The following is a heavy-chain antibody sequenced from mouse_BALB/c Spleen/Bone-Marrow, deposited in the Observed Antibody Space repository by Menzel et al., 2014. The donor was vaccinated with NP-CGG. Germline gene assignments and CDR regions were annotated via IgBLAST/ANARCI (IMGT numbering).Heavy chain of an antibody. V-gene: IGHV1S81*02. CDR1: GYTFTSYY. D-gene: IGHD2-13*01. CDR3: TREGDSPFAY. CDR2: INPSNGGT. J-gene: IGHJ3*01. Sequence: VHLQQSGVELVKPGASLKLSCKSSGYTFTSYYMYWVKQRPGQGLEWIGEINPSNGGTNFNEKFKSKATLTVDKSSSTAYMQLSSLTSEHSAVYYCTREGDSPFAYWNQTTMVNIS.